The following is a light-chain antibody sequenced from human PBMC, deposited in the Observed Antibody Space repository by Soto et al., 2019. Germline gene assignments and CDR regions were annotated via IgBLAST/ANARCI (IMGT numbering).Light chain of an antibody. J-gene: IGLJ1*01. CDR2: DVS. V-gene: IGLV2-11*01. CDR1: SSDVDDYNY. Sequence: QSVLTQPRSVSGSPGQSVTISCTGTSSDVDDYNYVSWFQQHPGKAPKLMIYDVSERPSGVPDRFSGSKSGHTAPLTISGLQADYEAYYYCCSYGATFSGFXTGTKATVL. CDR3: CSYGATFSG.